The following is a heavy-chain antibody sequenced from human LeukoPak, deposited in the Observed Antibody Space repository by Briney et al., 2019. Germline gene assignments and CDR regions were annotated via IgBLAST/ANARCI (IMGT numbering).Heavy chain of an antibody. CDR3: ARYGQPPTYFDY. V-gene: IGHV3-7*01. D-gene: IGHD2-2*01. CDR2: IKQDGSEK. CDR1: GFTFSRYW. Sequence: PGGSLRLSCATSGFTFSRYWMSWVRQAPGKGPEWVADIKQDGSEKYYVDPVKGRFTISRDNAKNSLYLQMNSLRAEDTAVYYCARYGQPPTYFDYWGQGTLVTVSS. J-gene: IGHJ4*02.